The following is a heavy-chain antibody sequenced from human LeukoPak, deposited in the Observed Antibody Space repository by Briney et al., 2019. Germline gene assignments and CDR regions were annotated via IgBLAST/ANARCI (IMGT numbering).Heavy chain of an antibody. CDR3: ARDFGATGC. D-gene: IGHD3-16*01. J-gene: IGHJ4*02. CDR1: GFTFSNYW. V-gene: IGHV3-74*01. Sequence: GGSLILSCVASGFTFSNYWMHWVRQAPGKGLVWVSRINSDGTITNYADSVKGRFTISRDNAKNTLYLQMNSLRAEDTAVYYCARDFGATGCWGQGTLVTVSS. CDR2: INSDGTIT.